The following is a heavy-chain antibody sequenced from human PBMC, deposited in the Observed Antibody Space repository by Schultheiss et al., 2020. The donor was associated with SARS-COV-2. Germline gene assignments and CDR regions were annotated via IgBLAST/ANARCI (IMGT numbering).Heavy chain of an antibody. CDR1: GGSISSGDYY. Sequence: SETLSLTCTVSGGSISSGDYYWSWIRQPPGKGLEWIGYIYHSGSTYYNPSLKSRVTISVDRSKNQFSLKLSSVTAAHTAVYYCARKRGIAGVYYYYGMDVWGQGTTVTVSS. CDR2: IYHSGST. J-gene: IGHJ6*02. V-gene: IGHV4-30-2*01. D-gene: IGHD1-26*01. CDR3: ARKRGIAGVYYYYGMDV.